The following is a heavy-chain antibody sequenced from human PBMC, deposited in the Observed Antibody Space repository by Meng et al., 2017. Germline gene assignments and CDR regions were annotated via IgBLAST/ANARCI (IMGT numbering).Heavy chain of an antibody. D-gene: IGHD3-10*02. CDR1: GGSFSGYY. CDR2: INHSGST. CDR3: ASGWSMFQT. J-gene: IGHJ4*02. V-gene: IGHV4-34*01. Sequence: QVQLQQWGAGLLKPSETLSLTCAVYGGSFSGYYWSWIRQPPGKGLEWIGEINHSGSTNYNPSLKSRVTISVDTSKNHFSLQLNSVTPEDTAVYYCASGWSMFQTWGQGTLVTVSS.